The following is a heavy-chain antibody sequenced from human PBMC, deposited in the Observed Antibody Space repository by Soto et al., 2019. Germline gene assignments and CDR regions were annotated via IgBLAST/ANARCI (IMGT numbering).Heavy chain of an antibody. CDR2: ISASGDST. Sequence: PGGSLRLSCAASGFTFNSYAMSWVRQAPGKGLEWVSAISASGDSTYYADAVKGRFTISRDNSKNTLYLEMNSLRAEDTALYYCAKTPLTILAGIFWFDPWGQGTLVTVSS. J-gene: IGHJ5*02. D-gene: IGHD3-3*01. CDR3: AKTPLTILAGIFWFDP. V-gene: IGHV3-23*01. CDR1: GFTFNSYA.